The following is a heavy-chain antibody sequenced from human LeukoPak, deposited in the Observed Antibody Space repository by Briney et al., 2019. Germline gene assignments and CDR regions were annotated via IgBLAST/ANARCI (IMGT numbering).Heavy chain of an antibody. D-gene: IGHD3-10*01. Sequence: SETLSLTCTVSGGSIGSYYWSWIRQPPGKGLEWIGYIYYSGSTNYNPSLKSRVTISVDTSKNQFSLKLSSVTAADTAVYYCAREATKLPPGTYYYGSGSYYHRTFDYWGQGTLVTVSS. CDR2: IYYSGST. J-gene: IGHJ4*02. V-gene: IGHV4-59*01. CDR1: GGSIGSYY. CDR3: AREATKLPPGTYYYGSGSYYHRTFDY.